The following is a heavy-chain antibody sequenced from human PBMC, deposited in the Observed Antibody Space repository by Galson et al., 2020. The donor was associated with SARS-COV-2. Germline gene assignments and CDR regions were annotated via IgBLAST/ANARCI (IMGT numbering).Heavy chain of an antibody. CDR2: IYYSGST. CDR3: AGLPYYYDSSYAFDI. D-gene: IGHD3-22*01. J-gene: IGHJ3*02. Sequence: SETLSLTCTVSGGSISSSSYYWGWIRQPPGKGLEWIGRIYYSGSTYYNPSLKSRVTISVDTSKNQFSLKLGSVTAADTAVYYCAGLPYYYDSSYAFDIWGQGTMVTVSS. CDR1: GGSISSSSYY. V-gene: IGHV4-39*01.